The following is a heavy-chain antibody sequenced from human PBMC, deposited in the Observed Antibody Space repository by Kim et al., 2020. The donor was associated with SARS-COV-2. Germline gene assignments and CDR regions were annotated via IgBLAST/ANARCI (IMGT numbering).Heavy chain of an antibody. V-gene: IGHV4-39*01. CDR2: IYYSGST. D-gene: IGHD6-13*01. CDR3: AAAGEAADAFDI. CDR1: GGSISSSSYY. Sequence: SETLSLTCTVSGGSISSSSYYWGWIRQPPGKGLEWIGSIYYSGSTYYNPSLKSRVTISVDTSKNQFSLKLSSVTAADTAVYYIAAAGEAADAFDIWGQGTMVTVSS. J-gene: IGHJ3*02.